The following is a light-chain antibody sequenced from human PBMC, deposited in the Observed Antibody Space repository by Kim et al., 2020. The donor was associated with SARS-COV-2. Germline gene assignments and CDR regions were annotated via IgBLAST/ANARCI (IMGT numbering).Light chain of an antibody. J-gene: IGKJ1*01. CDR3: QQYGSSPKT. CDR1: QSVSSTY. Sequence: SPGERATLSSRASQSVSSTYLAWYQQKPGQAPRLLIYDASSRATGIPDRFSGSGSGTDFTLTISRLEPEDFAVYYCQQYGSSPKTFGQGTKVDIK. V-gene: IGKV3-20*01. CDR2: DAS.